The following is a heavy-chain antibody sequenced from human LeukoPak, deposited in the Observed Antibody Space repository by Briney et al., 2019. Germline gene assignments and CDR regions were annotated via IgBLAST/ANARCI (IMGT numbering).Heavy chain of an antibody. CDR1: GFTFSDHY. D-gene: IGHD3-22*01. V-gene: IGHV3-72*01. Sequence: GGSLRLSCAVSGFTFSDHYMDWVRQAPGKGLEWVGRIRNKANSHTTEYAASVKGRFTISRDSAKNSLYLQMNSLRAEDTAVYYCARDGEDYDSSGYYYYFDYWGQGTLVTVSS. CDR3: ARDGEDYDSSGYYYYFDY. J-gene: IGHJ4*02. CDR2: IRNKANSHTT.